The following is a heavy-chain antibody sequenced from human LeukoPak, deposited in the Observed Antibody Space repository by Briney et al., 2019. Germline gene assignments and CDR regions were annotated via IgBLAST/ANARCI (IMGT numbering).Heavy chain of an antibody. Sequence: PETLSLTCAVYGGSFSGYYWSWIRQPPGKGLEWIGEINHSGSTNYIPSLKSRVTISVDTSKNQFSLKLSSVTAADTAVYYCARGPPTVTYYYYYGMDVWGQGTTVTVSS. V-gene: IGHV4-34*01. CDR1: GGSFSGYY. CDR3: ARGPPTVTYYYYYGMDV. J-gene: IGHJ6*02. D-gene: IGHD4-17*01. CDR2: INHSGST.